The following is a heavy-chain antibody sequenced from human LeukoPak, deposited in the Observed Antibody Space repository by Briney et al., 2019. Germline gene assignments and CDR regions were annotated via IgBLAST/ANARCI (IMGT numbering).Heavy chain of an antibody. J-gene: IGHJ4*02. CDR2: ISSSSSYI. CDR1: GFTFSSYS. CDR3: AKDLPYGDPRPGYYFDY. Sequence: PGGSLRLSCAASGFTFSSYSMNRVRQAPGKGLEWVSSISSSSSYIYYADSVKGRFTISRDNSKNTLYLQMNSLRAEDTAVYYCAKDLPYGDPRPGYYFDYWGQGTLVTVSS. D-gene: IGHD4-17*01. V-gene: IGHV3-21*04.